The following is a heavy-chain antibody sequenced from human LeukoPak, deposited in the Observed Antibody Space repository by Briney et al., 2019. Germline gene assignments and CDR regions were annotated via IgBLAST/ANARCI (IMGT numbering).Heavy chain of an antibody. CDR1: GGSFSGYY. D-gene: IGHD5-12*01. CDR3: ARDMAPTRYRSTWFDP. Sequence: SETLSLTCAVYGGSFSGYYCSWIRQPPGQGLEWMGEINHSGSTNYNPSLKSRVTISVDTSKNQFSLKLSSVTAADPAVYYCARDMAPTRYRSTWFDPWGQGTLVGVCS. V-gene: IGHV4-34*01. J-gene: IGHJ5*02. CDR2: INHSGST.